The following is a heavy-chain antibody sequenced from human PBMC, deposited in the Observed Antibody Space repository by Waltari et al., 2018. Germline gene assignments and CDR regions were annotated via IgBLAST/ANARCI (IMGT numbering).Heavy chain of an antibody. D-gene: IGHD3-9*01. CDR2: INHSGST. CDR1: GGSFSGYY. CDR3: ARTPNPVLRYFDWLSQTYGMDV. Sequence: QVQLQQWGAGLLKPSETLSLTCAVYGGSFSGYYWSWIRPPPGKGLEWIGEINHSGSTNYNPSLKSRVTISVDTSKNQFSLKLSSVTAADTAVYYCARTPNPVLRYFDWLSQTYGMDVWGQGTTVTVSS. J-gene: IGHJ6*02. V-gene: IGHV4-34*01.